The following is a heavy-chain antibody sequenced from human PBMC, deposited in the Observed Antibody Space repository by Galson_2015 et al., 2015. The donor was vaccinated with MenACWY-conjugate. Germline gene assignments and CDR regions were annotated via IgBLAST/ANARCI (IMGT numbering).Heavy chain of an antibody. CDR2: IFPADSNT. CDR1: GYIFTDYW. Sequence: QSGAEVKKPGESLTISCPGSGYIFTDYWIGWVRQMPGKGLEWMGAIFPADSNTKVSPSFQGQVTISADRSINTAYLQWSSLKASDTAMYYCASQRGGNWVKIFWGQGPLVTISS. V-gene: IGHV5-51*01. D-gene: IGHD7-27*01. J-gene: IGHJ4*02. CDR3: ASQRGGNWVKIF.